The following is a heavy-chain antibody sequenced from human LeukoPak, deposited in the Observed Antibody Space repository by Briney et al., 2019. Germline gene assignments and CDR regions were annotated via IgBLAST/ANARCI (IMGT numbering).Heavy chain of an antibody. CDR2: INSDGSST. D-gene: IGHD1-20*01. CDR3: ARDRFNWNLNSLDY. V-gene: IGHV3-74*01. Sequence: PGGSLRLSCAASGFTFSSYWTHWVRQAPGKGLVWVSRINSDGSSTSYADSVKGRFTISRDNAKNTLYLQMNSLRAEDTAVYYCARDRFNWNLNSLDYWGQGTLVTVSS. J-gene: IGHJ4*02. CDR1: GFTFSSYW.